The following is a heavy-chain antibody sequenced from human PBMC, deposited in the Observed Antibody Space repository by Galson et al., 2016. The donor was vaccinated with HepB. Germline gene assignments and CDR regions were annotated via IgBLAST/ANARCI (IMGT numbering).Heavy chain of an antibody. D-gene: IGHD5-12*01. CDR2: SIPVFGTA. CDR3: VRGYSGYDYCFGF. V-gene: IGHV1-69*01. CDR1: GGTFSSFA. Sequence: SCKASGGTFSSFAISWVRQAPGQGLEWMAGSIPVFGTANYAQKFQGRVTITADESTRTAYMELSSLSSEDTAVYYCVRGYSGYDYCFGFWGQGTLVTVTS. J-gene: IGHJ4*02.